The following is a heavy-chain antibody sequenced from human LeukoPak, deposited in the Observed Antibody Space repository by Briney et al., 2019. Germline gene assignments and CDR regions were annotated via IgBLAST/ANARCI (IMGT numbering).Heavy chain of an antibody. CDR1: GNYW. CDR2: INSDGSWT. Sequence: QPGGSLRLSCAASGNYWMHWVRQAPGKGLVWVSHINSDGSWTSYADSVKGRFTISKDNAKNTVYLQMNSLRAEDTAVYYCVGFYETYWGRGTLVTVSS. V-gene: IGHV3-74*01. D-gene: IGHD2/OR15-2a*01. CDR3: VGFYETY. J-gene: IGHJ4*02.